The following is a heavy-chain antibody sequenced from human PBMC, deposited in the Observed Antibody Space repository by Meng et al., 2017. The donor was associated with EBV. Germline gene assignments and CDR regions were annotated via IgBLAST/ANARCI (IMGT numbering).Heavy chain of an antibody. Sequence: QVQLVEAGAEVEKPGASVKVSCKASGYTFTSYYLHWVRQAPGQGLEWMGIIIPAGGNTNYAQKFRGRFTMTRDTSTSTVYMDLSILTSEDTAVYYCVRELVGGTFDYWGQGTLVTVSS. V-gene: IGHV1-46*01. CDR2: IIPAGGNT. CDR3: VRELVGGTFDY. CDR1: GYTFTSYY. J-gene: IGHJ4*02. D-gene: IGHD1/OR15-1a*01.